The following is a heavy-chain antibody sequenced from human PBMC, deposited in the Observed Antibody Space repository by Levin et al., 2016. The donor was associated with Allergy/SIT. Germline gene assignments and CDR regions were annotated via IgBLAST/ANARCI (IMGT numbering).Heavy chain of an antibody. J-gene: IGHJ4*02. CDR2: IWYDGSNK. CDR3: ARDLGRELPSGYSSSWYADY. D-gene: IGHD6-13*01. Sequence: GSLRLSCAASGFTFSSYGMHWVRQAPGKGLEWVAVIWYDGSNKYYADSVKGRFTISRDNSKNTLYLQMNSLRAEDTAVYYCARDLGRELPSGYSSSWYADYWGQGTLVTVSS. CDR1: GFTFSSYG. V-gene: IGHV3-33*01.